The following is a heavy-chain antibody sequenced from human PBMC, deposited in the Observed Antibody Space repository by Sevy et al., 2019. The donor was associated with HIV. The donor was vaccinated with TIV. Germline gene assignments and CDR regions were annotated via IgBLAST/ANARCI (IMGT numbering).Heavy chain of an antibody. Sequence: GGSLRLSCAASGFTFSSYAMSWVRQAPGKGLEWVSAISGSGGSTYYADSVKGRFTISRDNSKNTLYMQMNSLRAEDTAVYYCAIGHGDYGSGSYYPPRVFDYWGQGTLVTVSS. V-gene: IGHV3-23*01. J-gene: IGHJ4*02. CDR1: GFTFSSYA. CDR2: ISGSGGST. D-gene: IGHD3-10*01. CDR3: AIGHGDYGSGSYYPPRVFDY.